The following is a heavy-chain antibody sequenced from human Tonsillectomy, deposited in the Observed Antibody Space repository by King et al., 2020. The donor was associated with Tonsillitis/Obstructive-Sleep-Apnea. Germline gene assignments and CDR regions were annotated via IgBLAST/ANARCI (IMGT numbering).Heavy chain of an antibody. Sequence: VQLVESGGGLVQPGGSLRLSCAASGFTFSSYAMSWVRQAPGKGLEWVSAISGSGGSTYYADSVKDRFTISRDNSKNTLYLQMNSLRAEDTAVYYCAKDRYEHYDFWSGTTDYWGQGTLVTVSS. CDR3: AKDRYEHYDFWSGTTDY. V-gene: IGHV3-23*04. D-gene: IGHD3-3*01. CDR2: ISGSGGST. CDR1: GFTFSSYA. J-gene: IGHJ4*02.